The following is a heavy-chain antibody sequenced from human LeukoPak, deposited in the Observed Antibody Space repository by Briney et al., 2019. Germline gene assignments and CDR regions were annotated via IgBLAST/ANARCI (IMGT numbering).Heavy chain of an antibody. J-gene: IGHJ4*02. Sequence: SVTVSCKASGGTFSSYAISWVRQAPGQGLEGMGGIIPIFGTANYAQKFQGRVTITADESTSPAYMELSSLRSEDTAVYYCAREYSGSYSRFDYWGQGTLVTVSS. D-gene: IGHD1-26*01. CDR1: GGTFSSYA. CDR2: IIPIFGTA. V-gene: IGHV1-69*13. CDR3: AREYSGSYSRFDY.